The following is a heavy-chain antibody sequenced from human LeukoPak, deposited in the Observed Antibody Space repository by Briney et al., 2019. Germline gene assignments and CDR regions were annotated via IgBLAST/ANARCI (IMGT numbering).Heavy chain of an antibody. CDR3: TNSDDYGDY. CDR1: GFTFSSYS. Sequence: GGSLRLSCAASGFTFSSYSMNWVRQAPGKGLEWVAAIAFDNTDRYYIDSVKGRFTISRDDSKNTLYLHMTSLRAEDTAVYYCTNSDDYGDYWGQGTLVTVSS. CDR2: IAFDNTDR. V-gene: IGHV3-30*18. J-gene: IGHJ4*02.